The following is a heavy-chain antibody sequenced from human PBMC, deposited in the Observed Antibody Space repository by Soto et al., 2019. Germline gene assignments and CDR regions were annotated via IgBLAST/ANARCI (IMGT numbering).Heavy chain of an antibody. CDR3: AKGQYSGVAGGLDY. V-gene: IGHV3-23*01. CDR1: GLTFKSYA. J-gene: IGHJ4*02. D-gene: IGHD1-26*01. Sequence: EVHLLESGGGLVQPGGSLRLSCAASGLTFKSYAMSWVRQAPGKGLEWVSGISGSGGSTDYADSVKGRFTISRDNSKNTLYLQRNSLGGEDAALYYCAKGQYSGVAGGLDYWGQGTLVTVSS. CDR2: ISGSGGST.